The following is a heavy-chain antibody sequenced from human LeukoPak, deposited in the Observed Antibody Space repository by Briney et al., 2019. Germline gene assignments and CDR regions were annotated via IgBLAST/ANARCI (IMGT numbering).Heavy chain of an antibody. V-gene: IGHV1-18*01. CDR3: ARDWPTVITDY. CDR2: IRADNGDT. Sequence: GASVKVSCKTSGYTFTSHGISWVRQAPGQGLEWMGWIRADNGDTKYAQKFQDRLTVTTDTSMGAAYMELRSLSADDTAVYYCARDWPTVITDYWGQGTLVTVSS. J-gene: IGHJ4*02. D-gene: IGHD4-11*01. CDR1: GYTFTSHG.